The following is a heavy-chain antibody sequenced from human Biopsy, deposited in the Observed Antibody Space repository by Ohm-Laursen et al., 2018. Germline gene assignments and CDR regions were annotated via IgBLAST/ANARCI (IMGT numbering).Heavy chain of an antibody. CDR3: ARGSSYGYDFDY. V-gene: IGHV4-59*01. CDR1: DGSINSYY. CDR2: IYYSGST. D-gene: IGHD5-18*01. J-gene: IGHJ4*02. Sequence: GTLSLTCTVSDGSINSYYWNWIRQPPGKRLEWIGNIYYSGSTNFNPSLKSRVTISVDTSKNQFSLKLSSVTAADTAVYFCARGSSYGYDFDYWGQGTLVIVSP.